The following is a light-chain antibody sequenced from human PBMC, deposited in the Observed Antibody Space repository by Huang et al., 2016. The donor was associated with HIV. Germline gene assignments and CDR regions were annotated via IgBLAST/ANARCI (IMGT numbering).Light chain of an antibody. CDR3: MQGLRTPRT. CDR2: LGS. CDR1: QSLLHSDGNNY. Sequence: VMTQSPLSLPVTPGEPASISCRSSQSLLHSDGNNYFDWYLQKPGQSPQLLIYLGSNRASGVPERFSGSGAGTDFTLKSSRVEAEDVGVYYCMQGLRTPRTFGQGTRLEIK. J-gene: IGKJ2*01. V-gene: IGKV2-28*01.